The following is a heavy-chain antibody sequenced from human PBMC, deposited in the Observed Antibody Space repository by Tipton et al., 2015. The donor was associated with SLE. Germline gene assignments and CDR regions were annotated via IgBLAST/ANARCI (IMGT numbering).Heavy chain of an antibody. V-gene: IGHV4-31*03. CDR2: IYYSGRT. J-gene: IGHJ5*02. CDR1: GDSITSGGSY. CDR3: ARGDFDYWSGFPTNWFDP. Sequence: TLSLTCTVSGDSITSGGSYWGWVRQYPGKGLEWIANIYYSGRTYYNPSLKGRVSISLDSSNNQFSLTLTSVTAADTAVYYCARGDFDYWSGFPTNWFDPWGQGALVTVSS. D-gene: IGHD3-3*01.